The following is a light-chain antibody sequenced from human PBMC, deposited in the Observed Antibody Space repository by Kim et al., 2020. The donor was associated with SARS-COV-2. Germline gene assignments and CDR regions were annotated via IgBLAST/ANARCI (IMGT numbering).Light chain of an antibody. CDR2: GAS. Sequence: SPGDRASLSCRASHSVSSSYLAWYQQKPGQAPRLLIYGASSRATGIPDRFSGSGSRTDFTLTISRLEPEDVAVYYCQQYGSSPLTFGGGTKV. J-gene: IGKJ4*01. CDR1: HSVSSSY. CDR3: QQYGSSPLT. V-gene: IGKV3-20*01.